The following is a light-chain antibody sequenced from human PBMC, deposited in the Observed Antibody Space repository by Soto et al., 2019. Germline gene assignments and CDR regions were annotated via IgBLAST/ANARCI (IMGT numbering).Light chain of an antibody. J-gene: IGLJ2*01. CDR2: SDN. Sequence: QSVLTQSTSASGTPGQRVSISCSGSTSNIGTHTVNWYQHVPGTAPKLLIYSDNQRPSAVPGRFSGSKSGTSAFLAISGLLSEDEADYYCATWDDSLNVVFGGGTKLTVL. V-gene: IGLV1-44*01. CDR3: ATWDDSLNVV. CDR1: TSNIGTHT.